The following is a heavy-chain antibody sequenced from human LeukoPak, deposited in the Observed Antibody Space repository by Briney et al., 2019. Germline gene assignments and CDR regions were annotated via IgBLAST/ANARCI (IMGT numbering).Heavy chain of an antibody. CDR1: GYSFSDQW. CDR2: IYPGDSDT. J-gene: IGHJ4*02. D-gene: IGHD6-19*01. V-gene: IGHV5-51*01. Sequence: GESLKISCEGSGYSFSDQWIAWVRQMPGKGLEWMGIIYPGDSDTRYSPSFRGQVTISADKSFNTAYLQWTSLQASDGAMYFCARLGISGWYGFDLWGPGTLVTVSS. CDR3: ARLGISGWYGFDL.